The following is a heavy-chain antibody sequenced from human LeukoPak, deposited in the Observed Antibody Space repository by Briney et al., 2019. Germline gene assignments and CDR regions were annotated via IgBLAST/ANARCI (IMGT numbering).Heavy chain of an antibody. D-gene: IGHD2-2*02. CDR2: IFYSGNT. V-gene: IGHV4-30-4*01. CDR1: GGSISSGDYY. Sequence: SETLSLTCTVSGGSISSGDYYWSWIRQPPGKGLEWIGYIFYSGNTYYNPSLKSRVTISVDTSKNHLFLKLSSVTAADTAVYYCAGSPAAIPYFDYWGQGTLVTVSS. CDR3: AGSPAAIPYFDY. J-gene: IGHJ4*02.